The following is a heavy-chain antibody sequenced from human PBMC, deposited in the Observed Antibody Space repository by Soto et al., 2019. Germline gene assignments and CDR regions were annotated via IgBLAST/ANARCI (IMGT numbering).Heavy chain of an antibody. CDR2: ISNDGTDK. CDR3: AKAASSSAIGYNFDY. Sequence: GGSLRLSCAASGFIFSSYGMHWVRQAPGKGLDWVTLISNDGTDKYYADSVKGRFTVSRDNSKSTLYLQMDSLRAEDTAVYYCAKAASSSAIGYNFDYWGQGTLFTVSS. J-gene: IGHJ4*02. CDR1: GFIFSSYG. D-gene: IGHD5-18*01. V-gene: IGHV3-30*18.